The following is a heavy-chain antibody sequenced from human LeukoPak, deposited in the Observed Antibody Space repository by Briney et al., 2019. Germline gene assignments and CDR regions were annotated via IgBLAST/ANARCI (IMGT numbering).Heavy chain of an antibody. V-gene: IGHV1-2*02. CDR3: AGPLDSSGYIFDY. Sequence: ASVKVSCKASGGTFSSYAISWVRQAPGQGLEWMGWINPNSGGTNYAQKFQGRVTMTRDTSISTAYMELSRLRSDDTAVYYCAGPLDSSGYIFDYWGQGTLVTVSS. CDR1: GGTFSSYA. D-gene: IGHD3-22*01. J-gene: IGHJ4*02. CDR2: INPNSGGT.